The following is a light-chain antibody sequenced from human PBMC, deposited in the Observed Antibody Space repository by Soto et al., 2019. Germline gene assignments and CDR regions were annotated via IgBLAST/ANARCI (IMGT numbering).Light chain of an antibody. CDR2: GAS. CDR1: QSVSSNY. CDR3: QQYGSSIKT. Sequence: EIMLTQSPATRSLSPGERATLSCRASQSVSSNYLAWYQQRPGQPPNLLIFGASNRAPGIPDRFSGSGSGTDFTLTISRLEPEDFAVYYCQQYGSSIKTFGQGTKVDI. J-gene: IGKJ1*01. V-gene: IGKV3-20*01.